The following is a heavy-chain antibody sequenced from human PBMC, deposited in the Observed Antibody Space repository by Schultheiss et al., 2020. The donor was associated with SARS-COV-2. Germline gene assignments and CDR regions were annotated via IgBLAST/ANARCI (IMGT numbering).Heavy chain of an antibody. CDR2: IYYKGNT. D-gene: IGHD7-27*01. Sequence: SETLSLTCIVSGDSISSSNFYWGWIRQPPGKGLEWIGYIYYKGNTYYNPSLKSRVTISVDTSKNQFSLKLSSVTAADTAVYYCARDPSLTGEEYFDYWGQGTLVTVSS. CDR3: ARDPSLTGEEYFDY. J-gene: IGHJ4*02. CDR1: GDSISSSNFY. V-gene: IGHV4-30-4*08.